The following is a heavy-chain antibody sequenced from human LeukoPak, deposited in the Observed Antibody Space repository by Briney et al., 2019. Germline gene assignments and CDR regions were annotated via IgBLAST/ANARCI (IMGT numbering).Heavy chain of an antibody. Sequence: GGSLRLSCAASGFSFDDSAMHWGRHAPGKGLEWVSSISGNSDNIDYVDSVKCRFTISRDNAKTSLYLQMNRLRTQDTALYYCAQERRLCTNTTSRSFDSWGPGTLVTVSS. J-gene: IGHJ4*02. CDR2: ISGNSDNI. D-gene: IGHD2-8*01. CDR1: GFSFDDSA. V-gene: IGHV3-9*01. CDR3: AQERRLCTNTTSRSFDS.